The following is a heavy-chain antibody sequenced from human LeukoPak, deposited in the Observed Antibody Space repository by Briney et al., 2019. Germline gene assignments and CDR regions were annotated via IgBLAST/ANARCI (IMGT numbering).Heavy chain of an antibody. CDR2: ISYDGSNK. J-gene: IGHJ4*02. Sequence: PGRPLRLSCTASGFNLSSYGVHWVRQAPGKGLEWVAVISYDGSNKYYGDSVKGRFTISRDNSKNTLYLQMNSLRAEDTAVYYCAKDHIQGLEYFDWAIDYWGQGTLVTVSS. V-gene: IGHV3-30*18. CDR3: AKDHIQGLEYFDWAIDY. D-gene: IGHD3-9*01. CDR1: GFNLSSYG.